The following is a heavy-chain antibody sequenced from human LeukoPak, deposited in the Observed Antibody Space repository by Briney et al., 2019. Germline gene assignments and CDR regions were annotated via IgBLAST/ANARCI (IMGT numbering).Heavy chain of an antibody. V-gene: IGHV3-48*03. Sequence: PGGSLRLSCAASGFTFSSCEMNWVRQAPGKGLEWVSYISSSGTTTYYAASVKGRFTISRDNAKNSLYLQMNSLRAEDTAVYYCARGYGSGSSHIDYWGQGTLVTVSS. CDR2: ISSSGTTT. J-gene: IGHJ4*02. CDR1: GFTFSSCE. CDR3: ARGYGSGSSHIDY. D-gene: IGHD3-10*01.